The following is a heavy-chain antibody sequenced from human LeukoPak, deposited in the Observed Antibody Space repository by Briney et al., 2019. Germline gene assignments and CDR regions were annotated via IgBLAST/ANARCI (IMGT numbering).Heavy chain of an antibody. V-gene: IGHV4-34*01. J-gene: IGHJ6*02. CDR3: AGGARMSYYYYGIDV. D-gene: IGHD6-6*01. CDR2: INRSGST. CDR1: GGSFSGYY. Sequence: SETLSLTCAVYGGSFSGYYWSWIRQPPGKGLEWIGEINRSGSTNYNPSLKSRVTISVDTSKNQFSLKLSSVTAADTAVYYCAGGARMSYYYYGIDVWGQGTTVTVSS.